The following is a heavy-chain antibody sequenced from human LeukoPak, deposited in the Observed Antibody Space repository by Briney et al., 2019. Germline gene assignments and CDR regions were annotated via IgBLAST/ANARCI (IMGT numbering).Heavy chain of an antibody. J-gene: IGHJ3*02. V-gene: IGHV3-21*01. D-gene: IGHD3-9*01. CDR1: GGSFSGYY. Sequence: ETLSLTCAVYGGSFSGYYWSWVRQAPGKGLEWVSSMSSGSSYIYYADSVRGRFTISRDNAKNSLYLQMNSLRAEDTAVYYCARDLGLPTGAFDIWGQGTMVTVSS. CDR2: MSSGSSYI. CDR3: ARDLGLPTGAFDI.